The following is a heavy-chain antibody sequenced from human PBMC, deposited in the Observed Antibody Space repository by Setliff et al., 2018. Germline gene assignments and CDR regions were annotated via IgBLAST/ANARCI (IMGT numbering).Heavy chain of an antibody. D-gene: IGHD3-3*01. CDR1: GYAFTDHY. V-gene: IGHV1-2*06. CDR2: INPNNGGT. Sequence: RASVKVSCKASGYAFTDHYLYWVRQAPGQGLECMGRINPNNGGTNYAQKFQGRVTLTRDTSITTVYMELSTLTSDDTAVYYCVREGLSFGPGCCPNWLDPWGQGTLVTVSS. CDR3: VREGLSFGPGCCPNWLDP. J-gene: IGHJ5*02.